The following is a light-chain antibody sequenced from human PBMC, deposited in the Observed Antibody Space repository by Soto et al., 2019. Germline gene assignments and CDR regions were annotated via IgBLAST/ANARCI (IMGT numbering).Light chain of an antibody. CDR2: EVS. Sequence: QSALTQPASVSGSPGQSITISCTGTSSDVGNYNYVSWYQQHPGKAPKLMIYEVSNRPSGVSNRFSGSKSGNTASLTISWLQAEDEADYYCNSYRSGSTYVFGTGTKLTVL. CDR1: SSDVGNYNY. V-gene: IGLV2-14*01. J-gene: IGLJ1*01. CDR3: NSYRSGSTYV.